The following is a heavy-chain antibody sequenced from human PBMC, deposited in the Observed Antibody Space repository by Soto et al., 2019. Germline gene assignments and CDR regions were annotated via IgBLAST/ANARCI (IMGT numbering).Heavy chain of an antibody. Sequence: VQMLQSGGGSVQPGGSLRLSCVVSGLSFGSYPMSWVRQTPGKGLEFVSSISGSGDSTYYADSVKGRFIISRDNSNNTVFLQMNSLRVEDTALYYCAKRPPTLWGQGTLVSVSP. CDR3: AKRPPTL. V-gene: IGHV3-23*01. CDR2: ISGSGDST. D-gene: IGHD6-6*01. J-gene: IGHJ4*02. CDR1: GLSFGSYP.